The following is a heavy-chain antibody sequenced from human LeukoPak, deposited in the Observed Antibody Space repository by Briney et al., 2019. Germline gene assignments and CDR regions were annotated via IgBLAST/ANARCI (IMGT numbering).Heavy chain of an antibody. CDR2: TYYRSTWYN. CDR3: ARRLAQYDCFDP. D-gene: IGHD3-9*01. J-gene: IGHJ5*02. CDR1: GDSVSSNSVT. Sequence: SQTLSLTCALSGDSVSSNSVTWNWIRQSPSRGLEWLGRTYYRSTWYNDYAVSVRGRITVNPDTSKNQFSLHLNSVTPEDTAVYYCARRLAQYDCFDPWGQGILVTVSS. V-gene: IGHV6-1*01.